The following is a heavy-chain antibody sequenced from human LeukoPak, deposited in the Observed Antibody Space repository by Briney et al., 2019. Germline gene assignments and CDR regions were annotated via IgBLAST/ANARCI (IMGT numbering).Heavy chain of an antibody. J-gene: IGHJ4*02. Sequence: PSETLSLTCTVSGGSISSSSYYWGWIRQPPGKGLEWIGGIYYSGSTYYNPSLKSRVTISVDTSKNQFSLKLSSVTAADTAVYYCARASPITMIVVVIDYWGQGTLVTVSS. CDR2: IYYSGST. D-gene: IGHD3-22*01. CDR3: ARASPITMIVVVIDY. V-gene: IGHV4-39*01. CDR1: GGSISSSSYY.